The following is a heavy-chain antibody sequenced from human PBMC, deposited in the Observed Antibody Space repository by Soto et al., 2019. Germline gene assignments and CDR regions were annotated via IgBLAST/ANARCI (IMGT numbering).Heavy chain of an antibody. J-gene: IGHJ4*02. CDR3: TTYNVLRFLEWLF. CDR1: GFTFSNAW. CDR2: IKSKTDGGTT. V-gene: IGHV3-15*01. Sequence: GGSLRLSCAASGFTFSNAWMSWVRQAPGKGLEWVGRIKSKTDGGTTDYAAPVKGRFTISRDDSKNTLYLQMNSLKTEDTAVYYCTTYNVLRFLEWLFWGQGTLVTVSS. D-gene: IGHD3-3*01.